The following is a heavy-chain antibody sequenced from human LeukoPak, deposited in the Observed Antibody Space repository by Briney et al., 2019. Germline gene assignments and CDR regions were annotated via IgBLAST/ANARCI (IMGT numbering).Heavy chain of an antibody. Sequence: GGSLRLSCAASGFTFSSYAMSWVRQSPGKGLEWVSAISGSGGSTYYADSVKGRFTISRDNSKNTLYLQMNSLRAEDTAVYYCAKGGLWFGETGGYYFDYWGQGTLVTVS. CDR1: GFTFSSYA. V-gene: IGHV3-23*01. J-gene: IGHJ4*02. CDR2: ISGSGGST. CDR3: AKGGLWFGETGGYYFDY. D-gene: IGHD3-10*01.